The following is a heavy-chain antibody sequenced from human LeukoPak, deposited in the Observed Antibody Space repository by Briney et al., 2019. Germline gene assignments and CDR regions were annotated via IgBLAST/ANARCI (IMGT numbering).Heavy chain of an antibody. CDR2: INSDGGGT. Sequence: GGSLRLSCAASGFTFSSYWMHWVRQAAGKGLVWVSRINSDGGGTTYADSVKGRFTISRDNAKNTLYLQMNSLRVEDTAVYYCAKSDWFDPWGQGTLVTVSS. CDR1: GFTFSSYW. V-gene: IGHV3-74*01. CDR3: AKSDWFDP. J-gene: IGHJ5*02.